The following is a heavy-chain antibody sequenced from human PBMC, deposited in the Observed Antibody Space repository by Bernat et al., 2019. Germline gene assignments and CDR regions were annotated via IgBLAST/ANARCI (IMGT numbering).Heavy chain of an antibody. J-gene: IGHJ2*01. V-gene: IGHV1-24*01. Sequence: QVQLVQSGAEVKKPGASVKVSCKVSGYTLTELSMHWVRQAPGKGLEWMGGFDPEDGETIYAQKFQGRVTMTEDTSTDTAYMELSSLRSEDTAVYYCATEQHPTTSPERITYWYFDLWGRGTLVTVSS. D-gene: IGHD4-17*01. CDR1: GYTLTELS. CDR2: FDPEDGET. CDR3: ATEQHPTTSPERITYWYFDL.